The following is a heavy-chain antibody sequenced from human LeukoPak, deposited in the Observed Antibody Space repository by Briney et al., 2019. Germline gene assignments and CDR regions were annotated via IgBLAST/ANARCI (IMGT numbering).Heavy chain of an antibody. CDR3: VTGHYDSRMYFDL. D-gene: IGHD3-16*01. J-gene: IGHJ2*01. V-gene: IGHV3-74*01. CDR2: IKFDGTLA. Sequence: PGGSLRLSCTASGFTFRTYWIHWVRQAPGKGLVWVSQIKFDGTLASYADSVKGRFTISRDNANNTLYLQMNSLGTEDTAVYYCVTGHYDSRMYFDLWGRGTLVTVSS. CDR1: GFTFRTYW.